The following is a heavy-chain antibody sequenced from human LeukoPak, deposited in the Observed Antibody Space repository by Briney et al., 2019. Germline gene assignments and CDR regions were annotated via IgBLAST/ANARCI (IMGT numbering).Heavy chain of an antibody. D-gene: IGHD2-2*01. CDR2: IYYSGST. J-gene: IGHJ5*02. Sequence: PSETLSLTCTVSGGSISSSSYYWGWIRQPPGKGLEWIGSIYYSGSTYYNPSLKSRVTISVDTSKNQFSLKLSSVTAADTAVYYCATRDCSSTSCYLGSRYPFDPWGQGTLVTVSS. V-gene: IGHV4-39*07. CDR3: ATRDCSSTSCYLGSRYPFDP. CDR1: GGSISSSSYY.